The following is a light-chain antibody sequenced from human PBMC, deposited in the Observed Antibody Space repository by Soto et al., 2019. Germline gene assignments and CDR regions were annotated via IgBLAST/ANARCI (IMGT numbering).Light chain of an antibody. CDR2: GAS. CDR1: QSISNSF. J-gene: IGKJ1*01. V-gene: IGKV3-20*01. CDR3: QLYWSPLPWT. Sequence: EVVLTQSPGTLSLSPGERATLSCRTSQSISNSFLAWYQQKPGQAPRLLIFGASSRATGIPDRFSGSGSGTELTLSISRLAPEDFSIYFCQLYWSPLPWTFGQGTKVEI.